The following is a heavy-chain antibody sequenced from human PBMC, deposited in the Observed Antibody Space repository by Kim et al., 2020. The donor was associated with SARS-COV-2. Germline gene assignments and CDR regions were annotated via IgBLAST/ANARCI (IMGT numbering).Heavy chain of an antibody. D-gene: IGHD3-10*01. CDR1: EFTFSNAW. CDR2: IKSKTDGGTT. J-gene: IGHJ5*02. CDR3: TTNYYGSGNYWNNWFDP. Sequence: GGSLRLSCAASEFTFSNAWMTWVRQAPGKGLEWVGHIKSKTDGGTTDYAAPVKGRFTISRDDSKDTLYLQMNSLKTEDTAVYYCTTNYYGSGNYWNNWFDPWSQGTLVTVSS. V-gene: IGHV3-15*01.